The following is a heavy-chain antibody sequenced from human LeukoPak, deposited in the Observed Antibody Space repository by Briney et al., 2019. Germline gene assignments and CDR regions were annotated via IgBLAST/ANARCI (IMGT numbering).Heavy chain of an antibody. Sequence: PGRSLRLSCAASGFTFSSYAMHWVRQAPGKGLEWVAVISYDGSNKYYADSVKGRFTISRDNSKNTLYLQMNSLRDEDRAVYYCARDPDPDDSSGYIFFYFDYWGKGTLVTVSS. CDR1: GFTFSSYA. V-gene: IGHV3-30-3*01. CDR3: ARDPDPDDSSGYIFFYFDY. J-gene: IGHJ4*02. D-gene: IGHD3-22*01. CDR2: ISYDGSNK.